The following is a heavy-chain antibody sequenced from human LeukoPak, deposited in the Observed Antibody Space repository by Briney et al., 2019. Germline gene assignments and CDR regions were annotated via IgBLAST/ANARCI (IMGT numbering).Heavy chain of an antibody. CDR2: ISYDGSNK. CDR1: GFTFSSYG. CDR3: AKGGTMVRSFNWFDP. D-gene: IGHD3-10*01. Sequence: GGSLRLSCAASGFTFSSYGMHWVRQAPGKGLEWVAVISYDGSNKFYADSVKGRFTISRDNSKNTLYLQMNSLRAEDTAVYYCAKGGTMVRSFNWFDPWGQGTLVTVSS. V-gene: IGHV3-30*18. J-gene: IGHJ5*02.